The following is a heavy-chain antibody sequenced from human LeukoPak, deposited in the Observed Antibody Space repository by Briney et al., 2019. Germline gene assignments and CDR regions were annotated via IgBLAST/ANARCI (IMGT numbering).Heavy chain of an antibody. CDR1: GFTFSYAW. CDR2: SKSKTDGGTT. Sequence: GGSLRLSCAASGFTFSYAWMSWVRQAPGKGLEWVGRSKSKTDGGTTTYAAPVKGRFTISRDNSKNTLYLQMNSLRAEDTAVYYCAKDGRVAAAAYYFDYWGQGTLATVSS. CDR3: AKDGRVAAAAYYFDY. D-gene: IGHD6-13*01. J-gene: IGHJ4*02. V-gene: IGHV3-15*01.